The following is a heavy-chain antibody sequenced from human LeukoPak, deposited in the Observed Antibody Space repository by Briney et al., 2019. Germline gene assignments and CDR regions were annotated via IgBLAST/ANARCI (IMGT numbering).Heavy chain of an antibody. CDR2: ISAYNGNT. V-gene: IGHV1-18*01. CDR1: GYTFTNHG. D-gene: IGHD3-22*01. J-gene: IGHJ4*02. Sequence: ASVKVSCKASGYTFTNHGISWVRQAPGQGLEWMGWISAYNGNTNYAQKLQGRVTMTTDTTTSTAYTDLRSLRSDDTAVYYCARDVYYYDSSPYYYFDFWGQGTLVTVSS. CDR3: ARDVYYYDSSPYYYFDF.